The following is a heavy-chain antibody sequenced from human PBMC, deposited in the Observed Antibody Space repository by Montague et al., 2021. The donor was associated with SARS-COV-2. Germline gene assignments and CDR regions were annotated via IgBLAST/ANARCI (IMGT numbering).Heavy chain of an antibody. CDR1: GGAISSSSYY. CDR2: IYYSGST. V-gene: IGHV4-39*01. D-gene: IGHD6-19*01. Sequence: SETLSLTCNVSGGAISSSSYYWGWIRQPPGKGLEWIGSIYYSGSTYYSPSLKSRVTISVDTSKNQFSLKLSSVTAADTAVYYCARQPGQWLHRDWFWFDLWGQGTTVTVSS. J-gene: IGHJ5*02. CDR3: ARQPGQWLHRDWFWFDL.